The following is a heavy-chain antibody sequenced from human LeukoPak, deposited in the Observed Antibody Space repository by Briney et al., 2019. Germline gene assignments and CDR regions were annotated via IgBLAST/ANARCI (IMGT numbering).Heavy chain of an antibody. V-gene: IGHV4-59*11. Sequence: SETLSLTCNVSGGSLSSHYWSWVRRSPEKGLEWIGQIYHTGSTHYNPSLRGRFAISVDTSNNKFFLNVKSVTAADTAVYYCAGEGRWGMKYYFDFWGQGTLVIVSS. J-gene: IGHJ4*02. CDR3: AGEGRWGMKYYFDF. D-gene: IGHD4-23*01. CDR2: IYHTGST. CDR1: GGSLSSHY.